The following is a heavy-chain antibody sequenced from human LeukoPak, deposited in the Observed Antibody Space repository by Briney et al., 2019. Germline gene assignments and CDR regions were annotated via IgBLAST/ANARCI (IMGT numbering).Heavy chain of an antibody. D-gene: IGHD1-26*01. CDR2: INPNSGGT. J-gene: IGHJ4*02. Sequence: ASVKVSCKASGYTFTGYYMHWVRQAPGQGPEWMGWINPNSGGTNYAQKFQGRVTMTRDTSISTAYMELSRLRSDDTAVYYCALVALATTYYFDYWGQGTLVTVSS. V-gene: IGHV1-2*02. CDR3: ALVALATTYYFDY. CDR1: GYTFTGYY.